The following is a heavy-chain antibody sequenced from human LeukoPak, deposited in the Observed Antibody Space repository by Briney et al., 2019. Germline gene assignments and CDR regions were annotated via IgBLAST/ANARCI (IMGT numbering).Heavy chain of an antibody. CDR3: AKAIVAPQFDY. Sequence: GGSLRLSCAASGFTFSSYAMSWVRQAPGKGLEWVSAISGSGGSTYYADSVRGRFTIPRDNSKNTLYPQKNHLRAEDTAVYYCAKAIVAPQFDYWGQGDLVTVSS. J-gene: IGHJ4*02. CDR1: GFTFSSYA. V-gene: IGHV3-23*01. D-gene: IGHD5-12*01. CDR2: ISGSGGST.